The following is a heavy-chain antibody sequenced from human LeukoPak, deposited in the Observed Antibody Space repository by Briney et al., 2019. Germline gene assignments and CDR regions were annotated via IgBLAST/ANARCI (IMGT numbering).Heavy chain of an antibody. Sequence: PGRSLRLSCAASGFTFNNYGMHWVRQVPGKGLEWVAVIWYDGSNKYYADSVKGRFTISRDNSRSTLYLQMNSLRAEDTAVYYCARKPLSYSDYEVDYWGQGTLVTVSS. V-gene: IGHV3-33*01. D-gene: IGHD4-17*01. J-gene: IGHJ4*02. CDR1: GFTFNNYG. CDR2: IWYDGSNK. CDR3: ARKPLSYSDYEVDY.